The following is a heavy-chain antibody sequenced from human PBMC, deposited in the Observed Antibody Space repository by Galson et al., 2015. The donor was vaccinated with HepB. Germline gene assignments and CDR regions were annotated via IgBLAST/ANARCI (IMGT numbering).Heavy chain of an antibody. V-gene: IGHV3-48*04. J-gene: IGHJ3*02. CDR2: ISTNGATI. Sequence: SLRLSCAASESTFSSYTMNWVRQTPGQGLQWVSYISTNGATIHYADSVKGRFTIARDNAKNTRWLQMNSLRAEDTAVYYCATAKFGSGAYWTFDIWGQGTLVTVSS. CDR3: ATAKFGSGAYWTFDI. D-gene: IGHD4/OR15-4a*01. CDR1: ESTFSSYT.